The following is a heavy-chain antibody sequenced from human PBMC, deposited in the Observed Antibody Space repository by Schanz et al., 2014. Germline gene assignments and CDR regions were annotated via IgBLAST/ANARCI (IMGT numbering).Heavy chain of an antibody. J-gene: IGHJ4*02. Sequence: QVQLVQSGAEVKKPGASVKVSCKASGYTFISYGIKWVRQAPGQGLEWMGWISAYNGNTNYALKLQGRVTMTTDTSTGSAYMELRSLRSDDTALYYCARDFSAYVGNYFDYWGQGTLVTVSS. CDR3: ARDFSAYVGNYFDY. CDR1: GYTFISYG. CDR2: ISAYNGNT. D-gene: IGHD5-12*01. V-gene: IGHV1-18*01.